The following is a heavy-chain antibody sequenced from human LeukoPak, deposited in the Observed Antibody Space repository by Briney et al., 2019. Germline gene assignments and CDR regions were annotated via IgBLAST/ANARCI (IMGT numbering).Heavy chain of an antibody. CDR1: GFTFSSYA. J-gene: IGHJ4*02. V-gene: IGHV3-23*01. D-gene: IGHD2-2*01. CDR2: ISGSGGST. Sequence: GGSLRLSCAASGFTFSSYAMSWVRQAPGRGLEWVSAISGSGGSTYYADSVKGRFTISRDNSKNTLYLQMNSLRAEDTAVYYCAKRARSIVVVPAAMWRNDGGYWGQGTLVTVSS. CDR3: AKRARSIVVVPAAMWRNDGGY.